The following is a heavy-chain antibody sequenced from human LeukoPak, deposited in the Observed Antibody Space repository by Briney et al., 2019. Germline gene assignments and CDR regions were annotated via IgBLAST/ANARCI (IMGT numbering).Heavy chain of an antibody. Sequence: PGGSLRLSCAASGFTFSSYSINRVRQAPGKRLEWVSSISSSSSYIYYADSVKGRFTISRYNAKNSLYLQMNSLRAEDTAVYYCARDEVPILSWGHGTLVTVSS. V-gene: IGHV3-21*01. D-gene: IGHD2-15*01. CDR2: ISSSSSYI. CDR3: ARDEVPILS. J-gene: IGHJ4*01. CDR1: GFTFSSYS.